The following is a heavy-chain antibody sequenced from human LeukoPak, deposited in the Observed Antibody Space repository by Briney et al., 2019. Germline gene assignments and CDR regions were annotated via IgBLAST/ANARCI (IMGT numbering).Heavy chain of an antibody. CDR2: VSYDGSNK. D-gene: IGHD6-19*01. CDR3: ARKLAGNYFDY. V-gene: IGHV3-30*01. J-gene: IGHJ4*02. CDR1: GFTFSSYA. Sequence: GGSLRLSCAASGFTFSSYAMHWVRQAPGKGLEWVAVVSYDGSNKYYADSVKGRFTISRDNSKNTLYLQMNSLRAEDTAVYYCARKLAGNYFDYWGQGTLVTVSS.